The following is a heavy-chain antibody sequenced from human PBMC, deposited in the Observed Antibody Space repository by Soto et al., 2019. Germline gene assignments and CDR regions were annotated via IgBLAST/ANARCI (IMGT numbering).Heavy chain of an antibody. J-gene: IGHJ4*02. CDR2: IIPIFGTA. V-gene: IGHV1-69*13. Sequence: SVKVSCKASGGTFSSYAISWVRQAPGQGLEWMGGIIPIFGTANYAQKFQGRVTITADESTSTAYMELSSLRSEDTAVYYCARDSYKGRTMVQRGGFDYWGQGTLVTVSS. D-gene: IGHD1-1*01. CDR1: GGTFSSYA. CDR3: ARDSYKGRTMVQRGGFDY.